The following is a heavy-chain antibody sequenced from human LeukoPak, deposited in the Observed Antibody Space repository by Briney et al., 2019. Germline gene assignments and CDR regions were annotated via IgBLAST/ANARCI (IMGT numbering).Heavy chain of an antibody. V-gene: IGHV3-11*05. Sequence: GGSLRLSCAASGFTFSDYYMSWIRQAPGKGLEWVSFISGSGSNTQYADSVKGRFTISRDNAKNSLYLRMNSLRAEDTAVYYCVRDSAHTVVVPAVIPPGLDNWFDPWGQGTLVTVSS. CDR2: ISGSGSNT. CDR3: VRDSAHTVVVPAVIPPGLDNWFDP. D-gene: IGHD2-2*01. CDR1: GFTFSDYY. J-gene: IGHJ5*02.